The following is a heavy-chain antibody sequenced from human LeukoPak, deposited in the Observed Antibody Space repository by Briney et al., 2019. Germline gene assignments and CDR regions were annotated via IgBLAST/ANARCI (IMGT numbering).Heavy chain of an antibody. CDR2: ISAYYGNT. CDR1: GYTFHSYG. V-gene: IGHV1-18*01. J-gene: IGHJ3*02. Sequence: EASVKVSCKASGYTFHSYGISWVRQAPGQGLEWMGWISAYYGNTNYAQKLQGRVTMTTDTSTSTAYMDLRSLRSDDTAVYYCARPASGYDAFDIWGQGTKVTVSS. CDR3: ARPASGYDAFDI. D-gene: IGHD3-22*01.